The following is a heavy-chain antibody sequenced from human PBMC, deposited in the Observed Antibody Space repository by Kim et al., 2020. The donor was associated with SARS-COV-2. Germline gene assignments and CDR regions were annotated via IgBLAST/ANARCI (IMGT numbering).Heavy chain of an antibody. CDR2: IYYSGST. V-gene: IGHV4-39*01. D-gene: IGHD3-10*01. J-gene: IGHJ5*02. Sequence: SETLSLTCTVSGGSISSSSYYWGWIRQPLGKGLEWIGSIYYSGSTYYNPSLKSRVTISVDTSKNQFSLKLSSVTAADTAVYYCARRAYYYGSGSHPGWFDPWGQGTLVTVSS. CDR1: GGSISSSSYY. CDR3: ARRAYYYGSGSHPGWFDP.